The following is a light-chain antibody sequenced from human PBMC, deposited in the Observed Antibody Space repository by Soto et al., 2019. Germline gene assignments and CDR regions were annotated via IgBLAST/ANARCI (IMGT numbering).Light chain of an antibody. CDR2: KIP. CDR3: MQATSFPRT. V-gene: IGKV2-24*01. J-gene: IGKJ1*01. CDR1: QSLVHSNGDTY. Sequence: TVMTQAPLSSPVTLGQPASISCRSSQSLVHSNGDTYLSWLQQRPGQPPRVLIYKIPNRLSGVPDRFSGSGSGTEFTLTISRVEPEDVGVYYCMQATSFPRTFGQGTKVEIK.